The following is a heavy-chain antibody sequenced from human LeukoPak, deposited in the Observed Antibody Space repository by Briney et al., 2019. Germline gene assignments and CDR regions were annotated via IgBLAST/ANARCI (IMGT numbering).Heavy chain of an antibody. V-gene: IGHV3-30*18. CDR2: ISYDGSNK. CDR1: GFTFSSYG. J-gene: IGHJ5*02. Sequence: PGGSLRLSCAASGFTFSSYGMHWVRQAPGKGLEWVAVISYDGSNKYYADSVKGRFTISRDNSKNTLYLQMNSLRAEDTAVYYCAKEMSPWGQGTLVTVSS. CDR3: AKEMSP.